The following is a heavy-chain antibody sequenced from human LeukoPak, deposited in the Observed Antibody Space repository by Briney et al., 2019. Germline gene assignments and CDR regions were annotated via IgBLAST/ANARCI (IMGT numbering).Heavy chain of an antibody. Sequence: SETLSLTCTVSGGSISSGSYYWSWIRQPAGKGLEWIGRIYTSGSTNYNPSLKSRVTISVDTSKNQFSLKLSSVTAADTAVYYCARDGTYYYDSSGYHYQYNWFDPWSQGTLVTVSS. D-gene: IGHD3-22*01. CDR3: ARDGTYYYDSSGYHYQYNWFDP. J-gene: IGHJ5*02. CDR2: IYTSGST. CDR1: GGSISSGSYY. V-gene: IGHV4-61*02.